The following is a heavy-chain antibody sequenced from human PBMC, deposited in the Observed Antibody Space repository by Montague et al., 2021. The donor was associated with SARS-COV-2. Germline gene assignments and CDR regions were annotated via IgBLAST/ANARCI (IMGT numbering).Heavy chain of an antibody. V-gene: IGHV4-31*03. D-gene: IGHD3-10*01. Sequence: TLSLTCTVSGGSISYGGYFWNWIRQHPGKALPSTRYIDKSGTTQYNPSLKSRVSLSVDTSKNQFSLNLRSATAADTAIYYCARDLGGIDVWGQGTTVIVSS. CDR3: ARDLGGIDV. CDR1: GGSISYGGYF. J-gene: IGHJ6*02. CDR2: IDKSGTT.